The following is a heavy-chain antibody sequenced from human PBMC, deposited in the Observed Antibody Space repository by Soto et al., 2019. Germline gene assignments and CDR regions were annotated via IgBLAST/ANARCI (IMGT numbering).Heavy chain of an antibody. D-gene: IGHD5-18*01. CDR2: ISSSSSYI. J-gene: IGHJ4*02. CDR3: ARDSYTAGTFDY. CDR1: GFTFSSYS. Sequence: EVQLVESGGGLVKPGGSLRLSCAASGFTFSSYSMNWVRQAPGKGLEWVSSISSSSSYIYYADSVKGRFTISRDNAKNALEQQMNSPRAEDTAGYYCARDSYTAGTFDYWGQGTLVTVSS. V-gene: IGHV3-21*01.